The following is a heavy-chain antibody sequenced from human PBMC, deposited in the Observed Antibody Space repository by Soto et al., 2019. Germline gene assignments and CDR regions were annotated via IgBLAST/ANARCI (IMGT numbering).Heavy chain of an antibody. Sequence: GASAKVSCKASGGTFSSYAISWVRQAPGQGLEWMGGIIPIFGTANYAQKFQGRVTITADESTSTAYMELSSLRSEDTAVYYCASKGYDFWSGYYRHYGMDVWGQGTTVTVSS. CDR1: GGTFSSYA. CDR3: ASKGYDFWSGYYRHYGMDV. D-gene: IGHD3-3*01. V-gene: IGHV1-69*13. J-gene: IGHJ6*02. CDR2: IIPIFGTA.